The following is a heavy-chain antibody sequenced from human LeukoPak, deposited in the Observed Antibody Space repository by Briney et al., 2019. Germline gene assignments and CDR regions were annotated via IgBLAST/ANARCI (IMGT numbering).Heavy chain of an antibody. D-gene: IGHD6-19*01. CDR2: ISGGGGST. J-gene: IGHJ4*02. Sequence: ETLSLTCTVSGGSISSSSYYWGWIRQPPGKGLEWVSSISGGGGSTYYADSVKGRFTFSRDNSKNTLYLQMNSLRAEDTAVYYCVKASSGWYNFDDWGQGTLVTVSS. CDR1: GGSISSSSYY. V-gene: IGHV3-23*01. CDR3: VKASSGWYNFDD.